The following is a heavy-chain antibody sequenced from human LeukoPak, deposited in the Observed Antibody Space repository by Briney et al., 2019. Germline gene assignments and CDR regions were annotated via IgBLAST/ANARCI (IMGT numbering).Heavy chain of an antibody. J-gene: IGHJ6*02. CDR1: GFTFDDYA. CDR2: ISWNSGSI. D-gene: IGHD6-19*01. CDR3: AKDVRIAVAGHYYYYGMDV. V-gene: IGHV3-9*01. Sequence: GGSLRLSCAASGFTFDDYAMHWVRQAPGKGLEWVSGISWNSGSIGYADSVKGRFTISRDNAKNSLYLQMNSLRAEDTALYYCAKDVRIAVAGHYYYYGMDVWGQGTTVTVSS.